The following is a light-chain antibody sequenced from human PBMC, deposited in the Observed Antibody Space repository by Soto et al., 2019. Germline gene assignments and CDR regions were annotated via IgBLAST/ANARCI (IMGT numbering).Light chain of an antibody. CDR3: QQRSNWPIT. V-gene: IGKV3-11*01. J-gene: IGKJ5*01. Sequence: EIVLTQSPGTLSLSPGERATLSCRATQTVFSNYIGWYQQKPGQAPRLLIYDASNRATGIPARFSGSGSGTDFTLTISSLEPEDFAVYYCQQRSNWPITFGQGTRLEIK. CDR1: QTVFSNY. CDR2: DAS.